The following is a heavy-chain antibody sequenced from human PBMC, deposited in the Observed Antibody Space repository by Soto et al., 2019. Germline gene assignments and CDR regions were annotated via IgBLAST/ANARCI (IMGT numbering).Heavy chain of an antibody. V-gene: IGHV4-39*01. CDR1: GGSISSSSYY. J-gene: IGHJ6*02. CDR2: IYYNGST. Sequence: SETLSLTCTVSGGSISSSSYYWGWIRQPPGKGLEWIGSIYYNGSTYYNPSLKSRVTISVDTSKNQFSLKLSSVTAADTAVYYCAGSGSVYYYYYYGMDVWGQGTTVTVS. D-gene: IGHD3-10*01. CDR3: AGSGSVYYYYYYGMDV.